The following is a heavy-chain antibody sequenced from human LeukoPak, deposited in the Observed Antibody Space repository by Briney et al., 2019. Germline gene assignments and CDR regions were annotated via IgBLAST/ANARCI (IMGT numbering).Heavy chain of an antibody. CDR1: GFTFGSFS. D-gene: IGHD2-15*01. Sequence: GGSLRLSCAASGFTFGSFSMNWVRQPPGKGLEWVSSISSSSIYMNYADSLKGRFTISRDNAKNLLYLQMNTLRAEDTAVYYCARVQCSGGRCNDAFDIWGQGTMVTVSS. V-gene: IGHV3-21*01. CDR2: ISSSSIYM. J-gene: IGHJ3*02. CDR3: ARVQCSGGRCNDAFDI.